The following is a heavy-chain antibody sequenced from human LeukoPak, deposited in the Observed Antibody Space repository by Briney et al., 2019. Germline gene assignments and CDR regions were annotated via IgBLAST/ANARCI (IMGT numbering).Heavy chain of an antibody. D-gene: IGHD6-13*01. V-gene: IGHV4-39*07. Sequence: SETLSLTCTVSGGSISSSSYYWGWIRQPPGKGLEWIGSIYYSGSTYYNPSLKSRVTISVDTSKNKFSLKLSSVTAADTAVYYCARDWAAAGTDWFDPWGQGTLVTVSS. J-gene: IGHJ5*02. CDR1: GGSISSSSYY. CDR2: IYYSGST. CDR3: ARDWAAAGTDWFDP.